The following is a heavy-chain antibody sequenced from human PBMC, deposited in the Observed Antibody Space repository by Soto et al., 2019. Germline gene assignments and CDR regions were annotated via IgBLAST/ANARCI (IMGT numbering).Heavy chain of an antibody. CDR3: AKRNLRGTSYYHYGMDV. D-gene: IGHD3-10*01. CDR1: GFTFSSYA. V-gene: IGHV3-23*01. CDR2: ISGSGGST. Sequence: PGWSLRLSCAASGFTFSSYAMSWVRQAPGKGLEWVSAISGSGGSTYYADSVKGRFTISRDNSKNTLYLQMNSLRAEDTAVYYCAKRNLRGTSYYHYGMDVWGQGTTVTVSS. J-gene: IGHJ6*02.